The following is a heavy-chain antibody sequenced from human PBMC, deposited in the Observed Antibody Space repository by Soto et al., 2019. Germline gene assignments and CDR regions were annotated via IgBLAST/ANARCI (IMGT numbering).Heavy chain of an antibody. Sequence: HPGGSLRLSCAASGFPFSSYDMHWVRQAPGKGLDWVAVISYDGNNKYYVDSVKGRFTISRDISKNTLYPQMNSLRAEDTAVYYCARHKAVQVWPYYDSGMDVWGQGTTVTVSS. V-gene: IGHV3-33*05. D-gene: IGHD5-18*01. J-gene: IGHJ6*02. CDR2: ISYDGNNK. CDR1: GFPFSSYD. CDR3: ARHKAVQVWPYYDSGMDV.